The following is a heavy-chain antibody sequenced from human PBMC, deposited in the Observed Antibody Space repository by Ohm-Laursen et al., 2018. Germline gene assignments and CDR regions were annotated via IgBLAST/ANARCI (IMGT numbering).Heavy chain of an antibody. J-gene: IGHJ4*02. CDR2: ISGGGGYT. CDR1: GFTFSTYA. D-gene: IGHD6-13*01. V-gene: IGHV3-23*01. Sequence: SLRLSCSASGFTFSTYAMSWVRQAPGKGLEWVSVISGGGGYTDYPDSVKGRFTISRDNSKNTLYLQMNSLRAEDTALYYCAKTPYSKLGQFYYLGQGTLVTVSS. CDR3: AKTPYSKLGQFYY.